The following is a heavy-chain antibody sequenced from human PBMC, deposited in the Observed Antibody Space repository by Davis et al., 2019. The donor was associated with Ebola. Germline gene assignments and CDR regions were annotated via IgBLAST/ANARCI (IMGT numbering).Heavy chain of an antibody. V-gene: IGHV1-69*06. Sequence: AASVKVSCKASGYTFTSYGISWVRQAPGQGLEWMGGIIPIFGTANYAQKFQGRVTITADKSTSTAYMELSSLRSEDTAVYYCARGAMRLLWYYGMDVWGQGTTVTVSS. J-gene: IGHJ6*02. CDR2: IIPIFGTA. CDR3: ARGAMRLLWYYGMDV. D-gene: IGHD3-10*01. CDR1: GYTFTSYG.